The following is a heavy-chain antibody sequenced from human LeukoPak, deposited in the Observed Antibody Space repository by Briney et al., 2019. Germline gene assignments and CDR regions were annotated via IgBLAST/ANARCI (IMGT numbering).Heavy chain of an antibody. D-gene: IGHD6-19*01. Sequence: PSETLSLTCAVYGGSFSGYYWSWIRQPPGKGLEWIGEINHSGSTNYNPSLKSRVTISVDTSKNQFSLKLSSVTAADTAAYYCARGSSHSSGWYGYWGQGTLVTVSS. J-gene: IGHJ4*02. V-gene: IGHV4-34*01. CDR2: INHSGST. CDR1: GGSFSGYY. CDR3: ARGSSHSSGWYGY.